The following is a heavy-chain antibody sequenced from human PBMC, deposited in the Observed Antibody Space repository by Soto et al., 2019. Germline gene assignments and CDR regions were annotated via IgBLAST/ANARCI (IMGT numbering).Heavy chain of an antibody. V-gene: IGHV4-31*03. D-gene: IGHD3-16*01. Sequence: LXLTCTASCGSLREFGHFWTWIRQRPGRGLEWIGYSTYTGVTYYSPSLQSRISISVDTSKNQFSLTLNSVTAADTAVYYCATDYGGPPLNRFDSWGHGALVTASS. CDR1: CGSLREFGHF. CDR3: ATDYGGPPLNRFDS. CDR2: STYTGVT. J-gene: IGHJ5*01.